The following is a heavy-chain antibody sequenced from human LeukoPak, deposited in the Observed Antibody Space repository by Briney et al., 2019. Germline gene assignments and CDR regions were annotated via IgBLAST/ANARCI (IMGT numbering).Heavy chain of an antibody. CDR2: IDPDTGDT. CDR1: GYTFIDRY. V-gene: IGHV1-2*02. D-gene: IGHD3-22*01. J-gene: IGHJ4*02. CDR3: ARAGHNSNSGGYDF. Sequence: GASVKVSCKPSGYTFIDRYLHWVRQAPGQGLESLGWIDPDTGDTNYPQKFQGRVTVSRDTSSSTAYMELNRLRSDDTAVYYCARAGHNSNSGGYDFWGLGTLVTVSS.